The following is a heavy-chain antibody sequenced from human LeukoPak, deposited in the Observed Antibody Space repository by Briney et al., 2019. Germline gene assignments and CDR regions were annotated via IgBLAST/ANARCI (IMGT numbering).Heavy chain of an antibody. CDR1: GFTFSSYE. D-gene: IGHD6-6*01. Sequence: GGSLRLSCAASGFTFSSYEMNWVRQAPGKGLEWVSYISSSGSTIYYADSVKGRFTISRGNAKNSLYLQMNSLRAEDTAVYYCARDEGSSSSYENWFDPWGQGTLVTVSS. J-gene: IGHJ5*02. V-gene: IGHV3-48*03. CDR3: ARDEGSSSSYENWFDP. CDR2: ISSSGSTI.